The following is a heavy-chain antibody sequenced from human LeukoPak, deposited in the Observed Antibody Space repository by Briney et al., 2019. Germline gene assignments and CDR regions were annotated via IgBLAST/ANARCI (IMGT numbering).Heavy chain of an antibody. V-gene: IGHV3-30*18. Sequence: AGGSLRLSCAASGFTFSSYGMHWVRQAPGKGLEWVAVISYDGSNKYYADSVKGRFTISRDNSKNTLYLQMNSLRAEDTAVYYCAKDRHIVATILYYFDYWGQGTLVTVSS. J-gene: IGHJ4*02. D-gene: IGHD5-12*01. CDR2: ISYDGSNK. CDR3: AKDRHIVATILYYFDY. CDR1: GFTFSSYG.